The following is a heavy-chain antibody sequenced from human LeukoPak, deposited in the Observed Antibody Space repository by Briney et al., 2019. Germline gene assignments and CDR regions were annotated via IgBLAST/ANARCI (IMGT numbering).Heavy chain of an antibody. CDR1: GFTFSTYS. CDR2: ISGSSSSI. J-gene: IGHJ4*02. D-gene: IGHD6-13*01. V-gene: IGHV3-48*04. Sequence: PGGSLRLSCAASGFTFSTYSMNWVRQAPGKGLEWVSYISGSSSSIYYADSVKGRFTISRDNANNSLYLQMSSLRAEDTAVYYCARAKAAAEDFWGQGTLVTVSS. CDR3: ARAKAAAEDF.